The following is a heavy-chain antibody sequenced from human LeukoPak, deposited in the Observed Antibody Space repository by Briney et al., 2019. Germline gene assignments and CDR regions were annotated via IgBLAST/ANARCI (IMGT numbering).Heavy chain of an antibody. CDR3: ARTSPPPYGMDV. Sequence: ASVKVSCKAFGYTFTSYDINWVRQATGQGLEWMGWMNPNSGNTGYAQKFQGRVTMTRNTSISTAYMELSSLRSEDTAVYYCARTSPPPYGMDVWGQGTTVTVSS. CDR1: GYTFTSYD. J-gene: IGHJ6*02. CDR2: MNPNSGNT. V-gene: IGHV1-8*01.